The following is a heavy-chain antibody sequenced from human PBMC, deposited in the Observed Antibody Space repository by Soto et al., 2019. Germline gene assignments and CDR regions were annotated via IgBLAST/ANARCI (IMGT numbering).Heavy chain of an antibody. CDR1: GFTFSSYA. J-gene: IGHJ4*02. CDR3: ARVGTTVTYDY. CDR2: IYSGGST. V-gene: IGHV3-53*01. D-gene: IGHD4-4*01. Sequence: GGSLRLSCAASGFTFSSYAMHWVRQAPGKGLEWVSVIYSGGSTYYADSVKGRFTISRDNSKNTLYLQMNSLRAEDTAVYYCARVGTTVTYDYWGQGTLVTVSS.